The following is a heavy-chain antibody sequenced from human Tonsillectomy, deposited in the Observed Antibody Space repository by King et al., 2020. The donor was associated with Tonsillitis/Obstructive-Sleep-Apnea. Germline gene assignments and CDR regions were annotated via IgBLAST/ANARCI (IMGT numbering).Heavy chain of an antibody. CDR3: ATITIFTNWFDP. V-gene: IGHV1-18*01. Sequence: VQLVQSGAEVKKPGASGKVSCKASGYTFTSDGISWVRQAPGQGLEWMGLISAYHGNTNYAQNLQGRVTMTTDKSTSTAYMELRSLRSDDTAVYYCATITIFTNWFDPWGQGTLVTVSS. CDR1: GYTFTSDG. J-gene: IGHJ5*02. CDR2: ISAYHGNT. D-gene: IGHD3-3*01.